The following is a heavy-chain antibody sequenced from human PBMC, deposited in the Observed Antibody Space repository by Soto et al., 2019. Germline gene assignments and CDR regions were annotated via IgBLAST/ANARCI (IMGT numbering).Heavy chain of an antibody. V-gene: IGHV4-31*03. CDR1: GGSISSGGYY. CDR2: IYYSWST. Sequence: QVQLQESGPGLVKPSQTLSLTCTVSGGSISSGGYYWSWIRQHPGKGLEWIGYIYYSWSTYYNPSLKSRVTISVDTSKNQFSLKLSSVTAADTAVYDCASLFWSGYYIFYYWGQGTLVTVSS. CDR3: ASLFWSGYYIFYY. J-gene: IGHJ4*02. D-gene: IGHD3-3*01.